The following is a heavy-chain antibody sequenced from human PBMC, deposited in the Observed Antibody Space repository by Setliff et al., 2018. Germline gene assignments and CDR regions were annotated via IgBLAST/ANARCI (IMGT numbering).Heavy chain of an antibody. D-gene: IGHD3-16*02. J-gene: IGHJ6*03. CDR1: GYTFTGYY. CDR2: INPNSGGT. Sequence: GASVKVSCKASGYTFTGYYMHWVRQAPGQGLEWMGRINPNSGGTNYAQKFQSRVTMTRDTSISTAYMELSRLRSDDTAVYYCARVKAPALYYYMDVWDKGTTVTVSS. CDR3: ARVKAPALYYYMDV. V-gene: IGHV1-2*06.